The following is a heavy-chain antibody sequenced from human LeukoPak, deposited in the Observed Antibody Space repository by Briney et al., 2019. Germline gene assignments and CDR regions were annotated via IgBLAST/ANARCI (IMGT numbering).Heavy chain of an antibody. Sequence: ASVKVSCKASGYTFTSYDMNWVRQATGQGLEWMGWMSPNNGNTGYAQKFQGRANITWNTSTSTAYIELSSLTSEDTAVYYCARGLRQWLVEGAFDIWGQGTMVTVSS. V-gene: IGHV1-8*03. D-gene: IGHD6-19*01. CDR2: MSPNNGNT. CDR1: GYTFTSYD. J-gene: IGHJ3*02. CDR3: ARGLRQWLVEGAFDI.